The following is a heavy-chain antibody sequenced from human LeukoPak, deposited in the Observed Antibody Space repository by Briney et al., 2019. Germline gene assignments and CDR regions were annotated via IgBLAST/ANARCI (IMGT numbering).Heavy chain of an antibody. CDR3: AKVGATYYFDY. CDR2: IYSGGST. D-gene: IGHD1-26*01. J-gene: IGHJ4*02. CDR1: GFTVSSNY. Sequence: GGSLRLSCAASGFTVSSNYMSWVRQAPGKGLEWVSVIYSGGSTYYADSVKGRFTISRDNSKNTLYLQMNSLRAEDTAVYYCAKVGATYYFDYWGQGTLVTVSS. V-gene: IGHV3-53*01.